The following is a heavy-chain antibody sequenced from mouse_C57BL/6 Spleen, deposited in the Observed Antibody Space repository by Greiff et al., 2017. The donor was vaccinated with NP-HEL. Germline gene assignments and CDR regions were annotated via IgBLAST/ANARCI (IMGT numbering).Heavy chain of an antibody. D-gene: IGHD2-3*01. V-gene: IGHV5-12*01. CDR1: GFTFSDYY. J-gene: IGHJ2*01. Sequence: EVQVVESGGGLVQPGGSLKLSCAASGFTFSDYYMYWVRQTPEKRLEWVAYISNGGGSTYYPDTVKGRFTISRDNAKNTLYLQMSRLKSEDTAMYYCARLIDGYFDYWGQGTTLTVSS. CDR3: ARLIDGYFDY. CDR2: ISNGGGST.